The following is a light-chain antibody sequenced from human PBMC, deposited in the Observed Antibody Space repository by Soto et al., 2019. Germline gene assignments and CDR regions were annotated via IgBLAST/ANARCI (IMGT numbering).Light chain of an antibody. CDR3: QSYDSSLSGSV. J-gene: IGLJ3*02. V-gene: IGLV1-40*01. CDR2: GNS. CDR1: LSNIGAGYD. Sequence: QSVLTQPPSVSGAPGQRVTISCTGSLSNIGAGYDVHWYQQLPGTAPKLLIYGNSNRPSGVPDRFSGSKSGTSASLAITGLQAEDEADYDCQSYDSSLSGSVFGGGTKLTVL.